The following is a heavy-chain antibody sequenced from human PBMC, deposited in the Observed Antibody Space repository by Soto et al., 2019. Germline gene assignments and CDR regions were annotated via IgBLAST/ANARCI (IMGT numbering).Heavy chain of an antibody. J-gene: IGHJ4*02. CDR2: IYYSGST. CDR1: GGSISSSSYY. Sequence: SETLSLTCTVSGGSISSSSYYWGWIRQPPGKGLEWIGSIYYSGSTYYNPSLKSRVTISVDTSKNQFSLKLSSVTAADTAVYYCARRLYYDYVWGSYRHFDYWGQGTLVTVSS. CDR3: ARRLYYDYVWGSYRHFDY. D-gene: IGHD3-16*02. V-gene: IGHV4-39*01.